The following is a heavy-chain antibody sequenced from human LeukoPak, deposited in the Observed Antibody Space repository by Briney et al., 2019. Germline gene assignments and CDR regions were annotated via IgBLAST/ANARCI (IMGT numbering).Heavy chain of an antibody. CDR3: ARESDYYYYMDV. Sequence: GGSLRLSCAASGFTFSSYSMNWVRQAPGKGLEWVSSISSSSSYIYYADSVKGRFTISRDNAKNSLYLQMNSLRAEDTAVYYCARESDYYYYMDVWGKGTTVTISS. CDR2: ISSSSSYI. J-gene: IGHJ6*03. V-gene: IGHV3-21*01. CDR1: GFTFSSYS.